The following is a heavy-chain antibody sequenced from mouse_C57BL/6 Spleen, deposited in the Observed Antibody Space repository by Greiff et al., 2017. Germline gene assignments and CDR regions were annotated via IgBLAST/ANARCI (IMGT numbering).Heavy chain of an antibody. J-gene: IGHJ3*01. CDR3: ARRGYYYGSSPWFAY. D-gene: IGHD1-1*01. V-gene: IGHV1-22*01. CDR2: INPNNGGT. CDR1: GYTFTDYN. Sequence: VQLQQSGPELVKPGASVKMSCKASGYTFTDYNMHWVKQSHGKSLEWIGYINPNNGGTSYNQKFKGKATLTVNKSSSTAYMELRSLTSEDSAVYYCARRGYYYGSSPWFAYWGQGTLVTVSA.